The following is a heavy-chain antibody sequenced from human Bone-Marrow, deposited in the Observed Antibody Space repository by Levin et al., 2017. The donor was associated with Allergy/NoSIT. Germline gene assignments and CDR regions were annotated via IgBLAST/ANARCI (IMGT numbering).Heavy chain of an antibody. J-gene: IGHJ6*02. D-gene: IGHD1-7*01. V-gene: IGHV5-51*01. CDR2: IYPGDSDT. Sequence: GESLKISCKGSGYSFTSYWIGWVRQMPGKGLEWMGIIYPGDSDTRYSPSFQGQVTISADKSISTAYLQWSSLKASDTAMYYCALNWNYMQNYYGMDVWGQGTTVTVSS. CDR3: ALNWNYMQNYYGMDV. CDR1: GYSFTSYW.